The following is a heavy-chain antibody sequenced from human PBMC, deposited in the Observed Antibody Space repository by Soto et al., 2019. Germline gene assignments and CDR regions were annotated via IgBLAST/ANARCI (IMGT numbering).Heavy chain of an antibody. V-gene: IGHV3-23*01. CDR3: AKVFYYYDSSGYYYFDY. Sequence: GGSLRLSCAASGFTFRSYAVSWVRQAPGKWPEWISSLSGSGSTIYYAASVKGRFTISRDNSKNTLYLQMSSLRAEDTAVYHCAKVFYYYDSSGYYYFDYWGQGTLVTVSS. J-gene: IGHJ4*02. CDR2: LSGSGSTI. CDR1: GFTFRSYA. D-gene: IGHD3-22*01.